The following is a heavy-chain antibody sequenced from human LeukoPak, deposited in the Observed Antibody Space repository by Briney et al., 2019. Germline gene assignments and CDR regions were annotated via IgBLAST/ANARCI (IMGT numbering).Heavy chain of an antibody. CDR2: IKQDGSEK. J-gene: IGHJ6*02. V-gene: IGHV3-7*01. D-gene: IGHD1-26*01. CDR1: GFTFSSYW. Sequence: GGSLRLSCAASGFTFSSYWMSWVRQAPGKGLEWVANIKQDGSEKYYVDSVKGRFTISRDNAKNSLYLQMNSLRAEDTAVYYCARGSSGSYLGYYYYGMDVWGQGTTVTVSS. CDR3: ARGSSGSYLGYYYYGMDV.